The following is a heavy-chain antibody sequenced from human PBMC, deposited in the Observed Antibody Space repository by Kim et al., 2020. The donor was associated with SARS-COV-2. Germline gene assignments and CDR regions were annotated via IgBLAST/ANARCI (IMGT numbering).Heavy chain of an antibody. CDR2: IYYSGHS. V-gene: IGHV4-59*01. CDR1: DGYY. Sequence: SETLSLTCSVSDGYYWGWIRQPPGKGLEWIGYIYYSGHSNYKNPSLKSRVTISVDTSTNHFSLRLTSVTAADTAVYYCARAGPVTSPYVYFDLWGRGTLVTVSS. D-gene: IGHD4-17*01. J-gene: IGHJ2*01. CDR3: ARAGPVTSPYVYFDL.